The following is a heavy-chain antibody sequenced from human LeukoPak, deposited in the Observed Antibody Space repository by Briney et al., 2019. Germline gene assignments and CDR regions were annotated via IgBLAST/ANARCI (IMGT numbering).Heavy chain of an antibody. D-gene: IGHD3-22*01. CDR1: GGSISSSSYY. J-gene: IGHJ1*01. V-gene: IGHV4-39*01. Sequence: SETLSLTCSVSGGSISSSSYYWGWIRQPPGKGVEWLGEIYYSGRAYYNSSLKSRLTISVDTSWNQFSLTLSSVTAADTGVYYCARRRYYDSAGYLDWGQGTLVSVST. CDR2: IYYSGRA. CDR3: ARRRYYDSAGYLD.